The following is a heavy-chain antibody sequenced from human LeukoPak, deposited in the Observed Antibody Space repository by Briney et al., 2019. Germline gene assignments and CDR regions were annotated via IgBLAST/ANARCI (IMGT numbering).Heavy chain of an antibody. CDR3: ARVGAAAEDLGYYGMDV. CDR2: IIPILGIA. CDR1: GGTFSSYA. V-gene: IGHV1-69*04. J-gene: IGHJ6*02. D-gene: IGHD6-13*01. Sequence: GASVKVSCKASGGTFSSYAISWVRQAPGQGLEWMGRIIPILGIANYAQKFQGRVTITADKSTSTAYMELSSLRSEDTAVYYCARVGAAAEDLGYYGMDVWGQGTTVTVSS.